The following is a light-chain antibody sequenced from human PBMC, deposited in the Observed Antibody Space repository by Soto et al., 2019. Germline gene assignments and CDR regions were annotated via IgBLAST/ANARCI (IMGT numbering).Light chain of an antibody. J-gene: IGKJ2*01. Sequence: IVMTQSPDSLAVSLGERATINCKSSQSVLYSSNNRNYLAWYRQKPGQPPKLLLYWASVREFGIPDRISGSGSGTDFTLTISSLQAEDVTIYYWQQYYSTPPYTFGQGTKLEIK. CDR2: WAS. CDR3: QQYYSTPPYT. V-gene: IGKV4-1*01. CDR1: QSVLYSSNNRNY.